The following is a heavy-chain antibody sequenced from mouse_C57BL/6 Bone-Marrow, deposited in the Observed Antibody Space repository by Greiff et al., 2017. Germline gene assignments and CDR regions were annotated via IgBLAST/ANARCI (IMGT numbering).Heavy chain of an antibody. V-gene: IGHV1-64*01. CDR1: GYTFTSYW. J-gene: IGHJ3*01. CDR3: ARDYGYAWFAY. Sequence: VQLQQPGAELVKPGASVKLSCKASGYTFTSYWMHWVKQRPGQGLEWIGMIHPNSGSTNYNEKFKSKATLTVDKSSSTAYMQLSSLTSEDSAVYYCARDYGYAWFAYWGQGTLVTVSA. CDR2: IHPNSGST. D-gene: IGHD2-2*01.